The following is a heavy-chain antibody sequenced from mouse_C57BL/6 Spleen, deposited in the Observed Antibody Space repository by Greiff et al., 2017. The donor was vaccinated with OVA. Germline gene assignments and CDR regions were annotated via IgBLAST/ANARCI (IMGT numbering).Heavy chain of an antibody. J-gene: IGHJ4*01. CDR2: IDPSDSYT. V-gene: IGHV1-50*01. Sequence: QVQLQQPGAELVKPGASVKLSCKASGYTFTSYWMQWVKQRPGQGLEWIGDIDPSDSYTNYNQTFKGKATLTVDTYSSTAYMQLSSLTSEDAAVYYCARRGRYAMDYWGQGTSVTVSS. CDR1: GYTFTSYW. CDR3: ARRGRYAMDY.